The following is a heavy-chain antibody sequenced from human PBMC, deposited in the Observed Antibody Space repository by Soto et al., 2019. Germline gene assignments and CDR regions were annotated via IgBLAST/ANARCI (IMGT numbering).Heavy chain of an antibody. CDR3: ARYYSSSSALFDP. J-gene: IGHJ5*02. Sequence: SETLSLTCTVSGGSFSSGSYYWSWIRQPPGKGLEWIGYIYYSGSTNYNPSLKSPVTISVDTSKNQFSLKLSSVTAADTAVYYCARYYSSSSALFDPWGQGTLVTVSS. D-gene: IGHD6-6*01. CDR2: IYYSGST. V-gene: IGHV4-61*01. CDR1: GGSFSSGSYY.